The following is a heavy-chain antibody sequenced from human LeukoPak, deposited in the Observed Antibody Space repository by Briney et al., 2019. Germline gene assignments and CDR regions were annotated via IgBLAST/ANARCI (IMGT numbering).Heavy chain of an antibody. J-gene: IGHJ4*02. CDR2: IYPGDSDT. Sequence: GESLKISCKGSGYSFTSYWIGWVRQMPGKGLKWMGIIYPGDSDTRYSPSFQGQVTMSVDKSISAAYLQWSSLKASDTAMYYCARRGSSSFSFDYWGQGTLVTVSS. D-gene: IGHD6-13*01. CDR3: ARRGSSSFSFDY. V-gene: IGHV5-51*01. CDR1: GYSFTSYW.